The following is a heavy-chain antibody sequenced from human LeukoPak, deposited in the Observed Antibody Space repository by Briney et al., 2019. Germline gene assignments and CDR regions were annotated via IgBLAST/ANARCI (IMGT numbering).Heavy chain of an antibody. D-gene: IGHD3-22*01. CDR3: AALPDSSGYYYFLDY. CDR2: IIPILGIA. CDR1: GGTFSSYA. Sequence: GASVKVSCKASGGTFSSYAISWVRQAPGQGLEWMGRIIPILGIANYAQKFQGRVTITADKSTSTAYMELSSLRSEDTAVYYCAALPDSSGYYYFLDYWGQGTLSPSPQ. J-gene: IGHJ4*02. V-gene: IGHV1-69*04.